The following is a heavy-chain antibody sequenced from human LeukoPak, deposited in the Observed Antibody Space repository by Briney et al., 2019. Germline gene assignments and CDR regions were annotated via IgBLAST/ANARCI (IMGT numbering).Heavy chain of an antibody. CDR1: GYTFTSYG. J-gene: IGHJ4*02. Sequence: ASVKVSCKASGYTFTSYGISWVRQAPGQGLEWMGWISAYNGNTNYAQKLQGRVTMTTDTSTSTAYMELRSLRSDDTAVYYCAGDPPRGDSSGYDDYWGQGTLVTVSS. CDR2: ISAYNGNT. V-gene: IGHV1-18*01. CDR3: AGDPPRGDSSGYDDY. D-gene: IGHD3-22*01.